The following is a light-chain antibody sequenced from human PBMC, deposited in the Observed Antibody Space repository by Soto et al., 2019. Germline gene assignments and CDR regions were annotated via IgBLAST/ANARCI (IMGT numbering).Light chain of an antibody. V-gene: IGLV1-44*01. CDR3: AAWDDSLNGQV. J-gene: IGLJ1*01. CDR2: SNN. Sequence: QSVLTQPPSASGTPGQRVTISCSGSSSNIGSNTVNWYQHLPGTAPKLLIYSNNQRPSGVPDRFSGSKSGTSASLAISGLQSEDEADYYCAAWDDSLNGQVFGTGTKVTVL. CDR1: SSNIGSNT.